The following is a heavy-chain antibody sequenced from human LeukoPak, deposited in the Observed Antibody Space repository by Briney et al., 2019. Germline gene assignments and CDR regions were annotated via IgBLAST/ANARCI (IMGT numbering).Heavy chain of an antibody. J-gene: IGHJ4*02. CDR2: ISSSGSTI. CDR3: AREPYYDSSGYSPDY. D-gene: IGHD3-22*01. CDR1: GGSFSGYY. Sequence: LSLTCAVYGGSFSGYYWSWIRQPPGKGLEWVSYISSSGSTIYYADSVKGRFTISRDNAKNSLYLQMNSLRAEDTALYYCAREPYYDSSGYSPDYWGQGTLVTVSS. V-gene: IGHV3-11*04.